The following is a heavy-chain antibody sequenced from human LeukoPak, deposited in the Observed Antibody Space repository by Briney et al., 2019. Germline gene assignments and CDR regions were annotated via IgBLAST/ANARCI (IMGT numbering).Heavy chain of an antibody. V-gene: IGHV4-4*02. D-gene: IGHD6-13*01. CDR1: GGSISSSNW. CDR2: IYHSGST. J-gene: IGHJ6*02. Sequence: SGTLSLTCAVSGGSISSSNWWSWVRQPPGKGLEWIGEIYHSGSTNYNPSLKSRVTISVDKSKNQFSLKLSSVTAADTAVYHCARSLSSRDLYYYYGMDVWGQGTTVTVSS. CDR3: ARSLSSRDLYYYYGMDV.